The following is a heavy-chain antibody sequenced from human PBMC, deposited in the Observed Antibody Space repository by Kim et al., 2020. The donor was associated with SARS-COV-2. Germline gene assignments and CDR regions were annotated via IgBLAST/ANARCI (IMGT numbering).Heavy chain of an antibody. CDR2: IGGSDGVV. CDR3: APLHFYSSAH. J-gene: IGHJ4*02. Sequence: GGSLRLSCAASGLNFNIQYMTWVRQAPGKGLEWVSFIGGSDGVVSYADSVRGRFAISRDNARNTVYLQMSSLRAEDTAIYYCAPLHFYSSAHWGQGTLVTVSS. CDR1: GLNFNIQY. V-gene: IGHV3-48*03. D-gene: IGHD6-19*01.